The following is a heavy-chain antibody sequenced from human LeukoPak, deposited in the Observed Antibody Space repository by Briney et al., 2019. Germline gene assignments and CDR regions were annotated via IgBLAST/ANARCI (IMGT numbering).Heavy chain of an antibody. Sequence: PSETLSLTCTVSGGSISSYYWSWLRQPPGKGLEWFGYIYYSGSTNYNPSLKSRVTISVDTSKNQFSLQLSSVTAADTAVYYCARGTPFDAAVDFQHWGQGTRVTVSS. J-gene: IGHJ1*01. CDR3: ARGTPFDAAVDFQH. CDR2: IYYSGST. CDR1: GGSISSYY. V-gene: IGHV4-59*01. D-gene: IGHD6-13*01.